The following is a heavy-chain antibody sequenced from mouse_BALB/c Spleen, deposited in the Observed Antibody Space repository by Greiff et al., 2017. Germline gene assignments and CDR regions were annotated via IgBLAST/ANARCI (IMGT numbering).Heavy chain of an antibody. V-gene: IGHV2-2*02. D-gene: IGHD2-4*01. CDR2: IWSGGST. CDR3: ASYYDYPFAY. Sequence: VQLQQSGPGLVQPSQSLSITCTVSGFSLTSYGVHWVRQSPGKGLEWLGVIWSGGSTDYNAAFISRLSISKDNSKSQVFFIMNSLQANDTAIYYCASYYDYPFAYWGQGTLVTVSA. CDR1: GFSLTSYG. J-gene: IGHJ3*01.